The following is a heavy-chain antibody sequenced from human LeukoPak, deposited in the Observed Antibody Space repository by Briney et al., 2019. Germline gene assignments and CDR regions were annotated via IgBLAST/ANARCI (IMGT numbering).Heavy chain of an antibody. Sequence: GGSLRLSCAASGLIFGSRWMSWIRQAPGKGLEWVANIKRDGSGEYYLDSVKGRFTISRDNAKNSLYLQMNSLRAEETAVYYCASLLGDKTIFDFWGQGTLVTVSS. CDR3: ASLLGDKTIFDF. V-gene: IGHV3-7*01. CDR2: IKRDGSGE. CDR1: GLIFGSRW. D-gene: IGHD1-26*01. J-gene: IGHJ4*02.